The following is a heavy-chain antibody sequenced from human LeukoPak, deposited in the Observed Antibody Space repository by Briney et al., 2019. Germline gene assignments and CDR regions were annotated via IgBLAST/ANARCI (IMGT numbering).Heavy chain of an antibody. D-gene: IGHD3-9*01. V-gene: IGHV3-53*01. Sequence: GGSLRLSXAASGFTVSSNYMSWVRQAPGKGLEWVSVIYSGGSAYYADSVKGRFTIFRDNSKNTLYLQMNSLRAEDTAVYYCASGGVYYDILTGYYRSNAFDIWGQGTMVTVSS. CDR2: IYSGGSA. CDR1: GFTVSSNY. J-gene: IGHJ3*02. CDR3: ASGGVYYDILTGYYRSNAFDI.